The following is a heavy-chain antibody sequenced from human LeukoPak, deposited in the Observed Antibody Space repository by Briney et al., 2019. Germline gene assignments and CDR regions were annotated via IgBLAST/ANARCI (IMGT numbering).Heavy chain of an antibody. Sequence: NASETLSLTYTVSGGSVSSGSYYWRWIRQPPGKGLEWIGYIYYSGSTNYNPSLKSRVTISVDTSKHQLSLKLSSVTAADTAVYYCARDSGVLRYFDWLSVWGQGTLVTVSS. CDR3: ARDSGVLRYFDWLSV. V-gene: IGHV4-61*01. D-gene: IGHD3-9*01. CDR1: GGSVSSGSYY. CDR2: IYYSGST. J-gene: IGHJ4*02.